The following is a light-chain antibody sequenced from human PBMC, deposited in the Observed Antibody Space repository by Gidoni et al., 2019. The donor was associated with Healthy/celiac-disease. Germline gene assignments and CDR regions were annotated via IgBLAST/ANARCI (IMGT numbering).Light chain of an antibody. CDR3: QQSYSTPPWT. V-gene: IGKV1-39*01. J-gene: IGKJ1*01. CDR1: QSISRD. CDR2: AAS. Sequence: DIQMTQSPSSLSASGGARVTITCRASQSISRDLNWYQQQPGKAPKLLIYAASSSQRGDPSRDSGSGSGTEFTLTISSLQPEDFATYYCQQSYSTPPWTFGQXTKVEIK.